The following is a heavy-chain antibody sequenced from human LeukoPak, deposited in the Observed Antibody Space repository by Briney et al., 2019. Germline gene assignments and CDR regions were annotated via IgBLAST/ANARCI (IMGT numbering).Heavy chain of an antibody. CDR3: SRESGAFSPFGY. CDR1: GGSISSTNW. V-gene: IGHV4-4*02. Sequence: SGTLSLICGVSGGSISSTNWWSWVRQPPGQGLEWIGEISLSGVTNYNPSLKSRVTMSLDRSKNHLSLTLTSVTAADTAVYYCSRESGAFSPFGYWGQGTLVTVSS. D-gene: IGHD1-26*01. J-gene: IGHJ4*02. CDR2: ISLSGVT.